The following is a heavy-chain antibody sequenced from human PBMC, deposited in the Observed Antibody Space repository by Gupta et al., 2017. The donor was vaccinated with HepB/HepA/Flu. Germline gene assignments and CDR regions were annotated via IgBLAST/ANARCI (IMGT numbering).Heavy chain of an antibody. Sequence: QVQLVQSGAEVKKPGSSVKVSCKASGGSFSSYAISWVRQAPGQGLEWMGGIIPIFGTANYAQKFQGRVTITADESTSTAYMELSSLRSEDTAVYYCARDIGYCSSTSCTDEIWGQGTLVTVSS. D-gene: IGHD2-2*03. CDR2: IIPIFGTA. CDR3: ARDIGYCSSTSCTDEI. CDR1: GGSFSSYA. V-gene: IGHV1-69*01. J-gene: IGHJ4*02.